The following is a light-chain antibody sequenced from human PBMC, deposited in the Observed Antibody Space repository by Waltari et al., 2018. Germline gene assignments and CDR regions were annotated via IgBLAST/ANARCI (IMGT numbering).Light chain of an antibody. Sequence: EIVLTQSPGTLSLSPGERATLSCRASQTVRTTYLAWYHKKPGQAPTLLISGASIRATGIPDRFSGSGSGTDFSLTISSLEPEDFAVYYCQQYDISPLTFGGGTKVEIK. CDR1: QTVRTTY. V-gene: IGKV3-20*01. CDR3: QQYDISPLT. CDR2: GAS. J-gene: IGKJ4*01.